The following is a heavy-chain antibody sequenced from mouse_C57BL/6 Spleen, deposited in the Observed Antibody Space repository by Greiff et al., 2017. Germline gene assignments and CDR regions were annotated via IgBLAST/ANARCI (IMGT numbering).Heavy chain of an antibody. CDR2: IRLKTDNYAT. V-gene: IGHV6-3*01. CDR3: TGVNAWFAY. Sequence: EVQLQQSGGGLVQPGGSMKLSCVASGFTFSNYWMNWVRQSPEKGLEWVAQIRLKTDNYATHYAEAVKGRFTISRDDYKSSVYLQMNNLRAEDTGIYYCTGVNAWFAYWGQGTLVTVSA. J-gene: IGHJ3*01. CDR1: GFTFSNYW.